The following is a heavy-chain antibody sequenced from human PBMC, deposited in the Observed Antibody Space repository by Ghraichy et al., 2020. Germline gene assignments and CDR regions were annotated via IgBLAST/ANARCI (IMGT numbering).Heavy chain of an antibody. CDR2: MNPNSGNT. Sequence: ASVKVSCKASGYTFTSYDINWVRQATGQGLEWMGWMNPNSGNTGYAQKFQGRVTMTRNTSISTAYMELSSLRSEDTAVYYCARGTYDILTGYSSPDYWGQGTLVTVS. CDR1: GYTFTSYD. J-gene: IGHJ4*02. D-gene: IGHD3-9*01. CDR3: ARGTYDILTGYSSPDY. V-gene: IGHV1-8*01.